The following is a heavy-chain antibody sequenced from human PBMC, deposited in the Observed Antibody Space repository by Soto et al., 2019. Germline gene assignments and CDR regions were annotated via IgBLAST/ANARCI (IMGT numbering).Heavy chain of an antibody. D-gene: IGHD3-16*01. V-gene: IGHV4-59*01. CDR2: IYSSGNA. Sequence: PSETLSLICTVSGCSFTSYYWSWIRQHPGKGLEWMGYIYSSGNANYNPSLKSRVTISVDTSKNQFSLKLSSVTAADTAVYYCARGMINFDYWGQGTLVTVSS. J-gene: IGHJ4*02. CDR3: ARGMINFDY. CDR1: GCSFTSYY.